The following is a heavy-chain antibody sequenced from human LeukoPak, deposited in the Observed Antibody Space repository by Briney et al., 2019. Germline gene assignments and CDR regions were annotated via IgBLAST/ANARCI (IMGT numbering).Heavy chain of an antibody. V-gene: IGHV4-34*01. CDR3: ARGHSSSWYLSYYYYYYMDV. CDR1: GGSFGGYY. Sequence: SETLSLTCAVYGGSFGGYYWSWIRQPPGKGLEWIGEINHSGSTNYNPSLKSRVTISVDTSKNQFSLKLSSVTAADTAVYYCARGHSSSWYLSYYYYYYMDVWGKGTTVTVSS. D-gene: IGHD6-13*01. J-gene: IGHJ6*03. CDR2: INHSGST.